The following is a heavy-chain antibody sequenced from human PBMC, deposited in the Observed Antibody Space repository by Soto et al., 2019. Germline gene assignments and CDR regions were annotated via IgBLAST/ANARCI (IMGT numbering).Heavy chain of an antibody. CDR2: IKSKTDGGTT. Sequence: PGGSLRLSCAASGFTFSNAWMNWVRQAPGKGLEWVGRIKSKTDGGTTDYAAPVKGSFTISRDDSKNTVYLQMNSLKTEDTAVYYCTTDWNSGGWRFQHWGQGTLVTVSS. V-gene: IGHV3-15*07. CDR3: TTDWNSGGWRFQH. J-gene: IGHJ1*01. D-gene: IGHD6-19*01. CDR1: GFTFSNAW.